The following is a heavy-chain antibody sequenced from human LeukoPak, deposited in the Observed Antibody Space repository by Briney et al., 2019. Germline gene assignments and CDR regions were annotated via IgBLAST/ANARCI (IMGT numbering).Heavy chain of an antibody. Sequence: SETLSLTCTVSGGSISSYYWSWIRQPAGKGLEWIGRIYTSGSTNYNPSLKSRVTMSVDTSKNQFSLKLSSVTAADTAVYYCARDAYDSSGLLRFLWFDPWGQGTLSTVSS. CDR2: IYTSGST. J-gene: IGHJ5*02. D-gene: IGHD3-22*01. CDR3: ARDAYDSSGLLRFLWFDP. CDR1: GGSISSYY. V-gene: IGHV4-4*07.